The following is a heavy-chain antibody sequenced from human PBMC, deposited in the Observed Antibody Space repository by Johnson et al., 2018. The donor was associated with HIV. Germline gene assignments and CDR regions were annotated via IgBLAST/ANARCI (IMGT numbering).Heavy chain of an antibody. D-gene: IGHD5-24*01. CDR1: GFTFSSYA. CDR3: ARDGDEFGDGYNPTEI. CDR2: ISYDGSNK. J-gene: IGHJ3*02. Sequence: QVQLVESGGGVVQAGRSMRLSCAASGFTFSSYAMHWVRQAPGKGLEWVAVISYDGSNKYYADSVKGRFTISRDNSKNTLYLQMNSLRAEDTAVYYCARDGDEFGDGYNPTEIWGQGTMVTVSS. V-gene: IGHV3-30-3*01.